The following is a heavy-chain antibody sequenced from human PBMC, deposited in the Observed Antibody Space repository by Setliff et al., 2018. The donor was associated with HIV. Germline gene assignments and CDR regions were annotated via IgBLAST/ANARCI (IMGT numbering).Heavy chain of an antibody. CDR1: GFPVSDNY. CDR3: MRWGLPYASDY. Sequence: GGSLRLSCAASGFPVSDNYMSWVRQAPGKGLEWVSVIYRDGATYYADFVKGRFTISRDIAKNTIYLQMNRLRVEDTAMYYCMRWGLPYASDYWGQGMLVTVSS. CDR2: IYRDGAT. V-gene: IGHV3-66*01. D-gene: IGHD2-21*02. J-gene: IGHJ4*02.